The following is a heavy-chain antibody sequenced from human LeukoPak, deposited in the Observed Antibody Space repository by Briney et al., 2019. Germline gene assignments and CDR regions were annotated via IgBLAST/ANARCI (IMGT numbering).Heavy chain of an antibody. Sequence: GTSVKVSCKASGFTFTSSAMQWVRQARGQRLEWIGWIVVGSGNTNYAQKFQERVTITRDMSTSTAYMELSSLRSEDTAVYYCARVRYSSGWRNSMDAFDIWGQGTMVTVSS. D-gene: IGHD6-19*01. CDR1: GFTFTSSA. V-gene: IGHV1-58*02. CDR3: ARVRYSSGWRNSMDAFDI. J-gene: IGHJ3*02. CDR2: IVVGSGNT.